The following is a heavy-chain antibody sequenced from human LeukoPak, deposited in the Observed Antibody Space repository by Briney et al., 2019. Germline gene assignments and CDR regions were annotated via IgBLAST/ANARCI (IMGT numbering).Heavy chain of an antibody. CDR1: GFTFSSCG. V-gene: IGHV3-21*01. CDR2: IGPTGTDR. Sequence: GGSLRLSCAASGFTFSSCGFNWVRQAPGKGLEWVSSIGPTGTDRYYADSVRGRFTISRDNAKNSMYLQMDGLRDEDTAVYYCATEAIGRHYDYWGQGTLLTVSS. CDR3: ATEAIGRHYDY. J-gene: IGHJ4*02.